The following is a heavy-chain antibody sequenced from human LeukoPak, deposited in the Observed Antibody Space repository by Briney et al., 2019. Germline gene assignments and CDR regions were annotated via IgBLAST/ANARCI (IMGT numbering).Heavy chain of an antibody. J-gene: IGHJ6*03. CDR3: ARTRYNWNFDTNYYYMDV. CDR2: MNPNSGNT. Sequence: ASVKVSCKASGYTFTSYDINWVRQAPGQGLEWMGWMNPNSGNTGYAQKFQGRVTITRNTSISTAYMELSSLRSEDTAVYYCARTRYNWNFDTNYYYMDVWGKGTTVTVSS. D-gene: IGHD1-7*01. V-gene: IGHV1-8*03. CDR1: GYTFTSYD.